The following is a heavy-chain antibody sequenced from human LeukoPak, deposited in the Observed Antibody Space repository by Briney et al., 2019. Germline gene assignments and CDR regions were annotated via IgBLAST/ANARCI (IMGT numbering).Heavy chain of an antibody. J-gene: IGHJ6*02. CDR2: INPNSGGT. CDR3: ARDGGIAAAYYYYYYGMDV. Sequence: ASVKVSCKASGYTFTGYYMHWVRQAPGQGLEWMGWINPNSGGTNYAQKFQGRVTMTRDTSISTAYMELSRLRSDDTAVYYCARDGGIAAAYYYYYYGMDVWGQGTTVTVSS. CDR1: GYTFTGYY. V-gene: IGHV1-2*02. D-gene: IGHD6-13*01.